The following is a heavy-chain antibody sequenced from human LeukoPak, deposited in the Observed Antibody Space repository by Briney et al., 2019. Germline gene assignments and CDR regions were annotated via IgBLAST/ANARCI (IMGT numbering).Heavy chain of an antibody. CDR3: ARWGGSWPYFDY. V-gene: IGHV1-69*01. J-gene: IGHJ4*02. Sequence: SVKVSCKASGGTFSSYAISWVRQAPGQGLEWMGGIIPIFGTANYAQKFQGRVTITADESTSTAYMELSSLRSEDTAVYYCARWGGSWPYFDYWGQGTLVTVSS. CDR2: IIPIFGTA. D-gene: IGHD2-15*01. CDR1: GGTFSSYA.